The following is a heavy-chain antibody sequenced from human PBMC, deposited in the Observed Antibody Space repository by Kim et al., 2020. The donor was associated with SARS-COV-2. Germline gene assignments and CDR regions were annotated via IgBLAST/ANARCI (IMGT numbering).Heavy chain of an antibody. CDR3: ARDQQDCGGDCYSY. V-gene: IGHV4-39*07. J-gene: IGHJ4*01. D-gene: IGHD2-21*02. CDR1: GGSISSSSYY. Sequence: SETLSLTCTVSGGSISSSSYYWGWIRQPPGKGLEWIGSIYYSGSTYYNPSLKSRVTISVDTSKNQFSLKLSSVTAADTAVYYCARDQQDCGGDCYSYWG. CDR2: IYYSGST.